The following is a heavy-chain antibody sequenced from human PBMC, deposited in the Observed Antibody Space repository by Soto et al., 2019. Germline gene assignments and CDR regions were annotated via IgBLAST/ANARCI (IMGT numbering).Heavy chain of an antibody. CDR2: IIPIFGTG. CDR3: ARDSYYDSSGYYMPRFDY. Sequence: EASGKVSWEASGGTFSSYAISWVRQAPGEGLEWMGGIIPIFGTGNYAQKFQGRVTITADESTSTAYMELSSLRSEDTAVYYCARDSYYDSSGYYMPRFDYWGQGTLVTVSS. J-gene: IGHJ4*02. D-gene: IGHD3-22*01. V-gene: IGHV1-69*13. CDR1: GGTFSSYA.